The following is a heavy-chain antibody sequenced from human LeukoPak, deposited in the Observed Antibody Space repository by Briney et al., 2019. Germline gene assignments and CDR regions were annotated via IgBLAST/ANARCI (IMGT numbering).Heavy chain of an antibody. D-gene: IGHD3-22*01. CDR2: ISSSSSYI. CDR3: ASEDYDSSGYLDY. V-gene: IGHV3-21*01. Sequence: PGGSLRLSCAASGFTFSSYAMSWVRQAPGKGLEWVSSISSSSSYIYYADSVKGRFTISRDNAKNSLYLQMNSLRAEDTAVYYCASEDYDSSGYLDYWGQGTLVTVSS. J-gene: IGHJ4*02. CDR1: GFTFSSYA.